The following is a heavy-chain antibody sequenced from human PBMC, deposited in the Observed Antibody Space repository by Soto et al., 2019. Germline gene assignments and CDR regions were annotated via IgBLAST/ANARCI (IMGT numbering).Heavy chain of an antibody. V-gene: IGHV4-59*08. D-gene: IGHD6-19*01. CDR2: IYYSGST. CDR1: GGSISSYY. CDR3: ARPLAVAGTLGY. Sequence: SETLSLTCTVSGGSISSYYWSWIRQPPGKGLEWIGYIYYSGSTKYNPSLKSRVTISVDTSNNQFSQKLSSVTAADTAVYYCARPLAVAGTLGYWGQGTLVTVSS. J-gene: IGHJ4*02.